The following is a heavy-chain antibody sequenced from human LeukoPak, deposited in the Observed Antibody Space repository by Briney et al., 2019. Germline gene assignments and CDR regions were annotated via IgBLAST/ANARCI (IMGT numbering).Heavy chain of an antibody. J-gene: IGHJ4*02. CDR1: GFTFSNYG. CDR2: IWYDGSNK. V-gene: IGHV3-33*06. D-gene: IGHD6-13*01. CDR3: ANPGLAAFDY. Sequence: GGSLRLSCAASGFTFSNYGIHWVRQAPGKGLEWVVLIWYDGSNKFYADPVEGRFTISRDNSKNTLSLQMNSLRAEDTAVYYCANPGLAAFDYWGQGTLVTVSS.